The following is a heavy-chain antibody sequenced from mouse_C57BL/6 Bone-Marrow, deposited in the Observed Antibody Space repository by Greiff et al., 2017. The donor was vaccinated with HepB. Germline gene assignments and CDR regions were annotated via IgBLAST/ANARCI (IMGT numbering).Heavy chain of an antibody. CDR2: FYPGSGSI. CDR1: GYTFTEYT. J-gene: IGHJ3*01. Sequence: QVQLQQSGAELVKPGASVKLSCKASGYTFTEYTIHWVKQRSGQGLEWIGWFYPGSGSIKYNEKFKDKATLTADKSSSTVYMEHSRLTSEDSAVFFCARRDYGGAWFAYWGQGTLVTVSA. V-gene: IGHV1-62-2*01. CDR3: ARRDYGGAWFAY. D-gene: IGHD2-4*01.